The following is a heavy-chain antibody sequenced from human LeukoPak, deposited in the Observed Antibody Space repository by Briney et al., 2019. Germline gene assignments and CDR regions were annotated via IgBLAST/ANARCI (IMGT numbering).Heavy chain of an antibody. CDR1: GGSISSYY. Sequence: SETLSLTCTVSGGSISSYYWSWIRQPPGKGLEWIGYIYYSGSTNYNPSLKSRVTVSVDTSKNQFSLKLSSVTAADTAVYYCARVTYCGGDCYSGDYYYGIDVWGQGTTVTVSS. CDR2: IYYSGST. D-gene: IGHD2-21*02. J-gene: IGHJ6*02. CDR3: ARVTYCGGDCYSGDYYYGIDV. V-gene: IGHV4-59*12.